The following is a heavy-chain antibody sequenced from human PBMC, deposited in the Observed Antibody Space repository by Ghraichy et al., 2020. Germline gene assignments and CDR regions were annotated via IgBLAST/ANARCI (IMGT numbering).Heavy chain of an antibody. CDR2: IKQDGSER. CDR3: ARDVYSSFNWYFDL. V-gene: IGHV3-7*01. J-gene: IGHJ2*01. D-gene: IGHD3-22*01. Sequence: GGSLRLSCAASGFTFRSNWMSWVRQAPGKGLEWVANIKQDGSERYYVDSVKGRFTISRDNTKNSLFLQMNSLRAEDTAVYYCARDVYSSFNWYFDLWGRGTLVTVSS. CDR1: GFTFRSNW.